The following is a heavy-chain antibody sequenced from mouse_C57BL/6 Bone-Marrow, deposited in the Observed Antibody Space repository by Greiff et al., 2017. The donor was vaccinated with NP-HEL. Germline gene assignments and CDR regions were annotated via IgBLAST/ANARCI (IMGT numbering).Heavy chain of an antibody. V-gene: IGHV5-15*01. CDR2: ISNLAYSI. CDR3: ARHATVLYWYFDV. D-gene: IGHD1-1*01. CDR1: GFTFSDYG. Sequence: EVHLVESGGGLVQPGGSLKLSCAASGFTFSDYGMAWVRQAPRKGPAWVAFISNLAYSIYYADTVTSRFHISRENAKNTLYLEMSSLRSEYTAMYYCARHATVLYWYFDVWGTGTTVTVSS. J-gene: IGHJ1*03.